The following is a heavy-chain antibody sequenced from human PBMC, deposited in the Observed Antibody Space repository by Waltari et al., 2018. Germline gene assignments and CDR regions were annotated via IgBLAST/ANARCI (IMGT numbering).Heavy chain of an antibody. CDR2: FSRDGSTT. CDR3: ARESSHLPAAFDY. D-gene: IGHD2-2*01. Sequence: EVQLVESGGGLVQPGGSLRLSCAASVFTFIRYWMQWVRQAPGKGLVWVLRFSRDGSTTDYADSVKGRFTISRDNAKDTLYLKRNSLRAADTAVYYCARESSHLPAAFDYWGQGTLVTVSS. J-gene: IGHJ4*02. CDR1: VFTFIRYW. V-gene: IGHV3-74*01.